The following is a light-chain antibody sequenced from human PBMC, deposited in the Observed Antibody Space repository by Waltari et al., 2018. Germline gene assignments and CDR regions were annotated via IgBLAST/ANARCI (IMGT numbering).Light chain of an antibody. CDR2: GAS. CDR1: ETVYSN. CDR3: QQYNKWPPLT. Sequence: EIVMTQSPATLSVSPGERATLSCRASETVYSNLAWYQQKPGQAPRLLIYGASTRATGVPARFSSSGSGTVFTLTINSLQSEDFAVYYCQQYNKWPPLTFGQGTKVEIK. V-gene: IGKV3-15*01. J-gene: IGKJ1*01.